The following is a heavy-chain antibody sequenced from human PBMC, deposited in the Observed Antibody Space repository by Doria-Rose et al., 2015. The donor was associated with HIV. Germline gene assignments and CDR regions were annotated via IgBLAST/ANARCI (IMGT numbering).Heavy chain of an antibody. J-gene: IGHJ4*02. CDR1: GFTVSSNY. V-gene: IGHV3-53*01. D-gene: IGHD3-16*01. CDR3: ARDPFQSWAY. CDR2: IYSDGRT. Sequence: PGGSLRLSCAASGFTVSSNYMSWVRQAPGKGLEWVSVIYSDGRTYYADSVKGRFTVSRDNSKNTLYLQINSLRAEDTAVYYCARDPFQSWAYWGQGTLVTVSS.